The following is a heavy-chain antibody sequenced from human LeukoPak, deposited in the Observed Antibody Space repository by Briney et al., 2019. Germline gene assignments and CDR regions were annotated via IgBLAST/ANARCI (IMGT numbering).Heavy chain of an antibody. CDR3: ARDVRGRTPLKLGMKWFDP. J-gene: IGHJ5*02. Sequence: GGSLRLSCAASGFTFSDYYMSWIRQVPGKGLEWLAYISDSGDTTRSADSVTGRFTISRDNAKNSVFLQMNSLRADDSGVYYCARDVRGRTPLKLGMKWFDPWGQGPGSPSPQ. CDR1: GFTFSDYY. D-gene: IGHD7-27*01. CDR2: ISDSGDTT. V-gene: IGHV3-11*01.